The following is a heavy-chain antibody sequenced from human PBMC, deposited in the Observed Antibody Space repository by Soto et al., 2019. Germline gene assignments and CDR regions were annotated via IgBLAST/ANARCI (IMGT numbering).Heavy chain of an antibody. J-gene: IGHJ4*02. CDR2: VRSQGDGGTA. Sequence: QLLESGGGVVKPGMSLKLTCSAPVCTFSNAWMTCIRQAPGKGLERVCLVRSQGDGGTANYAAPGRGRFTISRDDSQNLVFLHMDKLQPEDPAVYYCITAPLRWGQGPLVTVSS. CDR1: VCTFSNAW. V-gene: IGHV3-15*01. CDR3: ITAPLR.